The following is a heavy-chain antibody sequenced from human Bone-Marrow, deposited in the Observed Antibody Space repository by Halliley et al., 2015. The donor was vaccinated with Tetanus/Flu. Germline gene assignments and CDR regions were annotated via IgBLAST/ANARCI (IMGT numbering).Heavy chain of an antibody. D-gene: IGHD4-4*01. Sequence: GGVSYIRMRGSIIYYADSVKGRFTISRDNARNSLYLQMNSLRAEDTAVYYCARGRPVTTPDYWGQGTLVTVSS. CDR3: ARGRPVTTPDY. V-gene: IGHV3-48*03. J-gene: IGHJ4*02. CDR2: IRMRGSII.